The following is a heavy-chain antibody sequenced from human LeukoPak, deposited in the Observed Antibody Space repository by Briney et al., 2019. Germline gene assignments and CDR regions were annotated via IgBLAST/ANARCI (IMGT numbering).Heavy chain of an antibody. CDR1: GGSISSYY. D-gene: IGHD3-3*01. CDR2: IYYSGST. J-gene: IGHJ5*02. V-gene: IGHV4-59*01. Sequence: SETLSLTCTVSGGSISSYYWSCIRQPPGKGLEWIGYIYYSGSTNYNPSLKSRVTISVDMSKNQFSLKLSSVTAADTAVYYCARLQDFWSGYYWFDPWGQGTLVTVSS. CDR3: ARLQDFWSGYYWFDP.